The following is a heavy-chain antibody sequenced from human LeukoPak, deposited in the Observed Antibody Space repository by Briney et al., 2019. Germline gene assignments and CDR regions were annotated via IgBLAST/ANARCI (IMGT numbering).Heavy chain of an antibody. CDR2: IYYSGGT. V-gene: IGHV4-59*01. Sequence: SETLSLTCTVSGGSISTYYWSWIRQPPGKGLEWIGYIYYSGGTNYNPSLKSRLTISVDTSKNQFSLRLSSVTAADMAVYYSARSPTGGSPFFDYWGQGTLVTVSS. CDR1: GGSISTYY. J-gene: IGHJ4*02. CDR3: ARSPTGGSPFFDY. D-gene: IGHD2-15*01.